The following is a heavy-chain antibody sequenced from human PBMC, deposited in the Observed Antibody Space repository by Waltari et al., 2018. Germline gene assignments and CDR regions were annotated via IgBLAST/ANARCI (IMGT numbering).Heavy chain of an antibody. D-gene: IGHD6-6*01. J-gene: IGHJ1*01. CDR3: ARDGSSSTEYFQH. Sequence: QLQLQESGPGLVKPSQTLSLTCTVSGGSISSGGYYWSWIRQHPGKGLEWIGYIYYSGRTNYNPSLKSRVTISVDTSKNQFSLKLSSVTAADTAVYYCARDGSSSTEYFQHWGQGTLVTVSS. CDR1: GGSISSGGYY. CDR2: IYYSGRT. V-gene: IGHV4-31*03.